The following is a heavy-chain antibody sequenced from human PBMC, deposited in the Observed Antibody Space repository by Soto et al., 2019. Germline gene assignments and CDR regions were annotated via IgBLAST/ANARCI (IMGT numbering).Heavy chain of an antibody. V-gene: IGHV1-69*01. CDR1: GGTYSSCA. Sequence: QVQLVQSGAEVKKPASSVKVSCKASGGTYSSCAISWVRQAPGQGLEWMGGIIPISDTTNYAQKFQGRVTITADESTSTAYMELSSLRSEDTAVYYCARSQGSSTSLEIYYYYYYGMDVWGQGTTVTVSS. D-gene: IGHD2-2*01. J-gene: IGHJ6*02. CDR3: ARSQGSSTSLEIYYYYYYGMDV. CDR2: IIPISDTT.